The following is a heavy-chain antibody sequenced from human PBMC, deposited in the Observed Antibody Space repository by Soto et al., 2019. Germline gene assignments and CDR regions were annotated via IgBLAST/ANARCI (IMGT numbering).Heavy chain of an antibody. J-gene: IGHJ6*02. Sequence: ASVKVSCKASGYTFTSYGISWVRQAPGQGLQWMAWISVYNGNTNYAQKFQGRVTITADKSTSTAYMELSSLRSEDTAVYYCARFRGSYGMDVWGQGTTVTVSS. CDR3: ARFRGSYGMDV. D-gene: IGHD3-10*01. CDR2: ISVYNGNT. CDR1: GYTFTSYG. V-gene: IGHV1-18*01.